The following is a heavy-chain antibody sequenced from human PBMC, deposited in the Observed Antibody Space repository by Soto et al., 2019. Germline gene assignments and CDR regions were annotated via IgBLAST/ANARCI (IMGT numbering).Heavy chain of an antibody. V-gene: IGHV4-31*03. CDR2: IYYSGSN. D-gene: IGHD4-17*01. J-gene: IGHJ4*02. CDR1: GGSISSGEHY. CDR3: ARDRYGVPRGDYFDS. Sequence: QVQLQESGPGLVKPSQTLSLTCTVSGGSISSGEHYWSWIRQLPGKGLEWIGNIYYSGSNYYNPSLQGRVTLSVDTSKNPCSLNLSPVTAADTAIYYCARDRYGVPRGDYFDSWGQGILGTVSS.